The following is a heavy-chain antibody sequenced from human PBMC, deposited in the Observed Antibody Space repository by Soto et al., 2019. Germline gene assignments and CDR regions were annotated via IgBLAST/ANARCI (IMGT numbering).Heavy chain of an antibody. CDR1: GFTFNDYS. Sequence: VGSLRLSCESSGFTFNDYSMDCVRQAPEKWLEWVSSISSSGTYIYYADSVKGRFAISRDNANNVMYLQMDTLRAEDTAVYYCVRAEHVFDVNYYGMELWGQGTMVIVSS. D-gene: IGHD1-26*01. CDR2: ISSSGTYI. V-gene: IGHV3-21*01. J-gene: IGHJ6*01. CDR3: VRAEHVFDVNYYGMEL.